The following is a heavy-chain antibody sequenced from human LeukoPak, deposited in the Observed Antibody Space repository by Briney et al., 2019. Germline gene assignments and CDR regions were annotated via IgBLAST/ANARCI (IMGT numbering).Heavy chain of an antibody. CDR1: GFTFRTYA. D-gene: IGHD2-2*02. J-gene: IGHJ3*02. CDR2: ISYDGSTK. CDR3: ARRARYCTSTSCYTIGAFDI. Sequence: AGGSLRLSCASSGFTFRTYAIHWVRQAPGKGLAWVAVISYDGSTKSYADSVKGRFTISRDNSKNTVSLQMNSLRAEDTAVYYCARRARYCTSTSCYTIGAFDIWGQGTVVTVSS. V-gene: IGHV3-30*04.